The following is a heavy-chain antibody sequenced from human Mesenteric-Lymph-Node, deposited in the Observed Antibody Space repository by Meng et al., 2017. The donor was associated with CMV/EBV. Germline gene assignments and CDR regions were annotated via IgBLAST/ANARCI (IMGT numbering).Heavy chain of an antibody. CDR3: ARGQIDYDSSGYYY. CDR1: GFVFTSYW. V-gene: IGHV3-7*04. D-gene: IGHD3-22*01. CDR2: IKRDGSER. Sequence: GSLKISCAASGFVFTSYWMTWVRQAPGKGLEWVANIKRDGSERYYVDSVKGRFTISRDNTKNSLYLEMNSLRAEDTAVYYCARGQIDYDSSGYYYWGQGTLVTVSS. J-gene: IGHJ4*02.